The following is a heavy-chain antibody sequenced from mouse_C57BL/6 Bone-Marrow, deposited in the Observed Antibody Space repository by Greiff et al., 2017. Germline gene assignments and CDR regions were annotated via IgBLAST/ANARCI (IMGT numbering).Heavy chain of an antibody. Sequence: DVQLQESGTVLARPGASVKMSCKTSGYTFTSYWMHWVKQRPGQGLEWIGAIYPGNSDTSYNQKFKGKAKLTAVTSASTAYMELSSLTNEDSAVYYCSLYYGSSPAWFAYWGQGTLVTVSA. V-gene: IGHV1-5*01. D-gene: IGHD1-1*01. J-gene: IGHJ3*01. CDR1: GYTFTSYW. CDR2: IYPGNSDT. CDR3: SLYYGSSPAWFAY.